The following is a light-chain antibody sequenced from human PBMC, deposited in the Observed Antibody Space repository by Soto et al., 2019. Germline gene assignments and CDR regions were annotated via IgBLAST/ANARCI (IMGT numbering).Light chain of an antibody. V-gene: IGKV1-6*01. J-gene: IGKJ1*01. CDR2: AAS. CDR1: QGIRND. CDR3: RQEYNYPKT. Sequence: AIQVTQSPSSLSASVGDRVTITCRASQGIRNDLGWYQQKPGKAPKLLIYAASSLQSGVPSRFSGSGSGTDFTLTISSLQPEDFANYYCRQEYNYPKTFGQGTKVEIK.